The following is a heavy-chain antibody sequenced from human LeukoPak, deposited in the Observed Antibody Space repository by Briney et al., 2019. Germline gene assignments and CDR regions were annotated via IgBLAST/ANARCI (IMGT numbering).Heavy chain of an antibody. J-gene: IGHJ4*02. V-gene: IGHV4-4*02. CDR2: VYHSGST. CDR3: ARGRWVVVVAATLSSFDF. D-gene: IGHD2-15*01. CDR1: GGSISSRNW. Sequence: PSPPLSLTCAVSGGSISSRNWWSWIRQPPGKGLEWIGEVYHSGSTHYNPFLKSRVTISVDKSTNQFSLKLTSVTAADTAVYYCARGRWVVVVAATLSSFDFWGKGTLVTVSS.